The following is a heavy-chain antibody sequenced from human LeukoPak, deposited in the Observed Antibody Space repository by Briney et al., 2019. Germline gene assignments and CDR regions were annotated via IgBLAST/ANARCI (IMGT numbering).Heavy chain of an antibody. Sequence: PSETLSLTCTVSGGSISSGDYYWSWIRQPPGKGLEWIGYIYYSGSTYYNPSLKSQVTISVDTSKNQFSLKLSSVTAADTAVYYCARSYDFWSGYPSPGYWGQGTLVTVSS. D-gene: IGHD3-3*01. J-gene: IGHJ4*02. CDR3: ARSYDFWSGYPSPGY. CDR1: GGSISSGDYY. CDR2: IYYSGST. V-gene: IGHV4-30-4*08.